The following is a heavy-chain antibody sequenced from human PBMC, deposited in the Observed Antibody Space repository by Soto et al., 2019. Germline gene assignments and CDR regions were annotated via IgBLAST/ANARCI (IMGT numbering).Heavy chain of an antibody. CDR1: GFTFRSYG. V-gene: IGHV3-30*18. D-gene: IGHD1-1*01. J-gene: IGHJ6*02. CDR3: AKEFVWELQLSHPYYNSGMDV. CDR2: MSFDGSNK. Sequence: QVQLVESGGGVVQPGRSLRLSCAASGFTFRSYGMHWVRQAPGKGLEWVALMSFDGSNKYYEDSVRGRFTISSDNSKSTLYLQMDILRPEDTAVYYCAKEFVWELQLSHPYYNSGMDVWGQGTKVTVSS.